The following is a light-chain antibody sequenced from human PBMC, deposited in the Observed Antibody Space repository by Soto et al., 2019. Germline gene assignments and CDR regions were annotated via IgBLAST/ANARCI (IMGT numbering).Light chain of an antibody. Sequence: IQLTQSPSPLSASVGDRVTIPCRASQSTSSYLAWYQQKPGKAPKLLIYQASSLENGVPSRFSGSGSGTEFSLTISSLQPDDFATYYCQQYSSHSTFGQGTKVDIK. J-gene: IGKJ1*01. CDR2: QAS. CDR3: QQYSSHST. V-gene: IGKV1-5*03. CDR1: QSTSSY.